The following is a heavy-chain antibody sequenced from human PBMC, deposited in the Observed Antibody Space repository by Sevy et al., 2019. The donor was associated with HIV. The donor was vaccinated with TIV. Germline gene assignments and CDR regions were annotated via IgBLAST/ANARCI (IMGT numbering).Heavy chain of an antibody. Sequence: GGSLRLSCAASGFTFSSYAMSWVRQAPGKGLECVSAISGRGGSTYYADSVKGRFTISRDNSKNTLYLQMNSLRAEDTAVYYCAKEGPTWGRGAHCMDLWGQGTTVTVSS. CDR2: ISGRGGST. CDR3: AKEGPTWGRGAHCMDL. V-gene: IGHV3-23*01. J-gene: IGHJ6*02. D-gene: IGHD3-16*01. CDR1: GFTFSSYA.